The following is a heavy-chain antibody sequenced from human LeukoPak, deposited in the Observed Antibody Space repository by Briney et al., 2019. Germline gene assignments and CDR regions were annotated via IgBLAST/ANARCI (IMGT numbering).Heavy chain of an antibody. CDR2: IKEDGSEK. Sequence: GGSLRLSCVASGFSFSTYWMSWVRQAPGKGLEWVANIKEDGSEKYYVDSVKGRFTMSRDNAKNSVYLQMNRLRVEDTAVYYCAREWAVRGVFDYWGQGTLVTVSS. D-gene: IGHD3-10*01. V-gene: IGHV3-7*01. CDR1: GFSFSTYW. CDR3: AREWAVRGVFDY. J-gene: IGHJ4*02.